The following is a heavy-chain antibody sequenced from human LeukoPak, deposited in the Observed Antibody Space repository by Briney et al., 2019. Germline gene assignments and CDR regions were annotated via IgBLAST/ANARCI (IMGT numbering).Heavy chain of an antibody. CDR1: GFTFDDYA. V-gene: IGHV3-43*02. CDR3: AKATYYYDSALDY. J-gene: IGHJ4*02. Sequence: GGSLRLSCAASGFTFDDYAMHWVRQAPGKGLEWVSLISGDGGSTYYADSVKGRFTISRDNSKNSLYLQMNSLRTEDTALDYCAKATYYYDSALDYWGQGTLVTVSS. CDR2: ISGDGGST. D-gene: IGHD3-22*01.